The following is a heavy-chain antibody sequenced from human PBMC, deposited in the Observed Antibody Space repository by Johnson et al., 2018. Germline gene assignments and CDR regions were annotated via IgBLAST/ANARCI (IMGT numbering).Heavy chain of an antibody. CDR3: ARDQRQGKWLVDAFDI. V-gene: IGHV4-59*01. Sequence: QVQLQESGPGLVKPSETLSLTCTVSSGSISGYYWSWIRQPPGKGLEWIGYIYDTGSSDYNPSLKSRVTISEDTSKNQLSLRLSSVTAADTAMYYCARDQRQGKWLVDAFDIWGQGTLVTVSS. J-gene: IGHJ3*02. CDR2: IYDTGSS. D-gene: IGHD3-22*01. CDR1: SGSISGYY.